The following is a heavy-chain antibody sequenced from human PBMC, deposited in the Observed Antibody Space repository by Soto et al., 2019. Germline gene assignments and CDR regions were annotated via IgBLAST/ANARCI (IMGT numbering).Heavy chain of an antibody. Sequence: QVQLQESGPGLVKPSGTLSLTCAVSSGSISSSNWWSWVRQPPGKGLEWIGEIYHSGSTNYNPSLKSRVTISVDRSKNQSSLKLSSVTAADTAVYYCAGPRYCSGGSCYSTSAFDIWGQGTMVTVSS. CDR1: SGSISSSNW. J-gene: IGHJ3*02. V-gene: IGHV4-4*02. CDR2: IYHSGST. CDR3: AGPRYCSGGSCYSTSAFDI. D-gene: IGHD2-15*01.